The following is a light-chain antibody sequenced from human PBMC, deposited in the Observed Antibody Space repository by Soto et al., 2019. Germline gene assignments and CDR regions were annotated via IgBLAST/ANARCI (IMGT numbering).Light chain of an antibody. CDR2: AAS. CDR1: QSVSSSY. Sequence: EIVLTQSPGTLSLSPGERATLSCRASQSVSSSYLAWYQQKPGQAPRLLIYAASSRATGIPDRFSGSGSGTDFTLTISRLEPEDIAVFYCQQYGTSPATFGGGPTVEIK. J-gene: IGKJ4*01. CDR3: QQYGTSPAT. V-gene: IGKV3-20*01.